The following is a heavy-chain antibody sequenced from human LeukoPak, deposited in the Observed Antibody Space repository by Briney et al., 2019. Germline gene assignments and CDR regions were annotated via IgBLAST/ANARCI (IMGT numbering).Heavy chain of an antibody. V-gene: IGHV3-7*01. CDR1: GFTFITSW. J-gene: IGHJ4*02. CDR2: IKPDGSEK. CDR3: ASWTTSSSNY. D-gene: IGHD6-6*01. Sequence: GESLSLSCAASGFTFITSWRSWLRQAPGKGLEWVAHIKPDGSEKYYVDSVKGRFTISRDNAKNSLSLQMNSLTAEDTAVYYCASWTTSSSNYWGQGPLVTVSS.